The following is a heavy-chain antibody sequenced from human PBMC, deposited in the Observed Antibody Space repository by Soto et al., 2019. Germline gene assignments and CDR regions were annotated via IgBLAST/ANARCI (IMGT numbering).Heavy chain of an antibody. V-gene: IGHV1-69*01. CDR2: IIPIFGTA. D-gene: IGHD6-13*01. Sequence: QVQLVQSGAEVKKPGSSVRVSCKASGGTFSSYAISWVRQAPGQGLEWMGGIIPIFGTANYAQKFQGRVTITADESARTAYMERNILRSEDPAMYYCAREAVDSSCWCGGWGQGTLVAVAS. J-gene: IGHJ4*02. CDR1: GGTFSSYA. CDR3: AREAVDSSCWCGG.